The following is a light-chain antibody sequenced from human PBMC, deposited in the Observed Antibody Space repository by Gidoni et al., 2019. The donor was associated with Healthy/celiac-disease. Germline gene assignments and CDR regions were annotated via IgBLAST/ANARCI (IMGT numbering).Light chain of an antibody. CDR2: GAS. Sequence: DIQMTQSPSSLSASVGDRVTITCQASQDISNYLNWYQQKPGKAPKLLIYGASNLETGVPSRFSGSGSGTDFTFTISSLQPEDIATYYCQQYDNLPITFXQXTRLEIK. V-gene: IGKV1-33*01. CDR1: QDISNY. J-gene: IGKJ5*01. CDR3: QQYDNLPIT.